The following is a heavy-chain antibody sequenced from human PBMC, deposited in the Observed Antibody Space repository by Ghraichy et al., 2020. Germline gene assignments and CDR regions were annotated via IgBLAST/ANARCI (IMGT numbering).Heavy chain of an antibody. D-gene: IGHD2-15*01. J-gene: IGHJ3*02. CDR3: ARHGGVKCSGGSCYSLDDAFDI. Sequence: SETLSLTCTVSGGSISSSSYYWGWIRQPPGKGLEWIGSIYYSGSTYYNPSLKSRVTISVDTSKNQFSLKLSSVTAADTAVYYCARHGGVKCSGGSCYSLDDAFDIWGQGTMVTVSS. CDR1: GGSISSSSYY. CDR2: IYYSGST. V-gene: IGHV4-39*01.